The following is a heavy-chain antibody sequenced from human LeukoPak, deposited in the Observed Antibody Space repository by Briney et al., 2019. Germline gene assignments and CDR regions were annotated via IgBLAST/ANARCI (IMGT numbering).Heavy chain of an antibody. J-gene: IGHJ2*01. CDR1: SGSISSSY. CDR3: ARGEYHDFWSGRDYWNFDL. D-gene: IGHD3-3*01. CDR2: IHYSGST. V-gene: IGHV4-59*01. Sequence: SETLSLTCTVSSGSISSSYWTWIRQPPGKGLEWIGFIHYSGSTNYTPSLKSRVTISVDTSKKQFSLKLSSVTTADTAVYYCARGEYHDFWSGRDYWNFDLWGRGTLVTVSS.